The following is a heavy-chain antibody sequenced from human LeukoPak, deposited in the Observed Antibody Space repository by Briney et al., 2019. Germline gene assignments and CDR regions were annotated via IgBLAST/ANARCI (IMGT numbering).Heavy chain of an antibody. CDR3: AREATEHNDFWSGYSTHFDY. J-gene: IGHJ4*02. V-gene: IGHV1-69*13. CDR2: IISIFGTA. D-gene: IGHD3-3*01. Sequence: ASVKVSCKASGGTFSSYAISWVRQAPGQGLEWMGGIISIFGTANYAQKFQGRATITADESTSTAYMELSSLRSEDTAVYYCAREATEHNDFWSGYSTHFDYWGQGTLVTVSS. CDR1: GGTFSSYA.